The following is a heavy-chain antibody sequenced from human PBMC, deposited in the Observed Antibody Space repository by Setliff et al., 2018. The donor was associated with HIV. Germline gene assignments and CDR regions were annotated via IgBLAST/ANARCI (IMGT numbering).Heavy chain of an antibody. Sequence: KPSETLSLTCTVAGGAITSGDFYWSWIRQSAGKRLEWIGHIDSSGATNYNPSLKSRVTISVDTSMNQFSLRLTSVTAADTAVYYCARVPSIAARPDGDYWGQGILVTVSS. CDR1: GGAITSGDFY. CDR2: IDSSGAT. D-gene: IGHD6-6*01. V-gene: IGHV4-61*09. J-gene: IGHJ4*02. CDR3: ARVPSIAARPDGDY.